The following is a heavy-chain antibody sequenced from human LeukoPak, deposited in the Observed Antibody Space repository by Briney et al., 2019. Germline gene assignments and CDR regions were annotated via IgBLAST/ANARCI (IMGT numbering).Heavy chain of an antibody. Sequence: ASVKVSCKASGYTFTSYYMHWVRQAPGQGLEWMGIINPSGGSTSYAQKFQGRVTMTRDTSTSTVYMVLSSLRSEDTAVYYCARATGTNWYFDLWGRGTLVTVSS. V-gene: IGHV1-46*01. D-gene: IGHD1-14*01. CDR2: INPSGGST. J-gene: IGHJ2*01. CDR3: ARATGTNWYFDL. CDR1: GYTFTSYY.